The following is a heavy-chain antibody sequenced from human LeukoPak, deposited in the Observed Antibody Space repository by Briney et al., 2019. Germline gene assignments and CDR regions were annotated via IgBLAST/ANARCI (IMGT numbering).Heavy chain of an antibody. J-gene: IGHJ3*02. CDR3: ARAYYYGSGTFDI. CDR1: GGSISPYY. Sequence: SETLSITCTVSGGSISPYYWSWIRQPPGKGLEWIGYIYYTGSTYYNPSLKSRVTISVDTSKNQFSLKLSSATAADTAVYYCARAYYYGSGTFDIWGQGTMVTVSS. D-gene: IGHD3-10*01. V-gene: IGHV4-59*01. CDR2: IYYTGST.